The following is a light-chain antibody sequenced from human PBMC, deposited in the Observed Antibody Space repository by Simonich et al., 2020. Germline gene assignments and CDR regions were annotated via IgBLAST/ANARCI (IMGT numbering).Light chain of an antibody. J-gene: IGKJ2*01. CDR3: QQYYSTPYT. V-gene: IGKV4-1*01. CDR2: WAP. Sequence: DIVMTQSPDSLAVSLGERATINCKSSQSVLYTSNNKNYLAWYQQKPGQPPKLLIYWAPTRESGVPDRFRGSVSGTDFTLTISSLQAEYVAVYPCQQYYSTPYTFGQGTKLETK. CDR1: QSVLYTSNNKNY.